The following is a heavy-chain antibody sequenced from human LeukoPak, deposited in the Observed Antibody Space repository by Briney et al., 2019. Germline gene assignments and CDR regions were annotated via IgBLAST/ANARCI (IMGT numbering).Heavy chain of an antibody. CDR1: GFTFASYA. CDR3: AKGGKWDVTPFDY. D-gene: IGHD1-26*01. Sequence: PGGSLRLSCAASGFTFASYAMSWVRQAPGKGLEWVSGISGDGDSTYYADSVRGRFTISRDNSKNTLYLQVNSLRAEDTAVYYCAKGGKWDVTPFDYWGQGTLVTVSS. J-gene: IGHJ4*02. V-gene: IGHV3-23*01. CDR2: ISGDGDST.